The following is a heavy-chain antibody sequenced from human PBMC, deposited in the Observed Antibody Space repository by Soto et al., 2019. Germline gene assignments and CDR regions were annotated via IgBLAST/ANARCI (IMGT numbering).Heavy chain of an antibody. D-gene: IGHD6-6*01. CDR3: AKDLRVSSSEDWLDP. CDR1: GFTFSSYG. CDR2: ISYDGSNK. Sequence: QVQLVESGGGVVQPGRSLRLSCAASGFTFSSYGMHWVRQAPGKGLEWVAVISYDGSNKYYADSVKGRFTISRDNSKNTLYLQMNSLRAEDTAVYYCAKDLRVSSSEDWLDPWGQGTLVTVSS. J-gene: IGHJ5*02. V-gene: IGHV3-30*18.